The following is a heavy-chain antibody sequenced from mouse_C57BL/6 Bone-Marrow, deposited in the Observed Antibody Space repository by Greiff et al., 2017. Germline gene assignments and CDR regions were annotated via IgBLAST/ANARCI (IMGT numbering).Heavy chain of an antibody. Sequence: DVKLVESGGGLVQPKGSLKLSCAASGFTFNTYAMHWVRQAPGKGLEWVARIRSKSSNYATYYADSVKDRFTISRDDSQSMLYLQMNNLKTEDTSMYYCVKEGGGITTVVEGYWGQGTTLTVSS. D-gene: IGHD1-1*01. CDR2: IRSKSSNYAT. CDR3: VKEGGGITTVVEGY. CDR1: GFTFNTYA. J-gene: IGHJ2*01. V-gene: IGHV10-3*01.